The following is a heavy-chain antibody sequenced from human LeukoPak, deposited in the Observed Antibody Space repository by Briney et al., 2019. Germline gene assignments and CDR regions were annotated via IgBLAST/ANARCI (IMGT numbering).Heavy chain of an antibody. CDR1: GFTFSDYY. V-gene: IGHV3-11*04. J-gene: IGHJ4*02. CDR2: ISSSGSTI. Sequence: GGSLRLSCAASGFTFSDYYMSWIRQAPGKGLEWVSYISSSGSTIYYADSVKGRFTISRDNAKNSLYLQMNSLRAEDTAVYYCARVPTHCTNGVCYRTFDYWGQGTLVTVSS. D-gene: IGHD2-8*01. CDR3: ARVPTHCTNGVCYRTFDY.